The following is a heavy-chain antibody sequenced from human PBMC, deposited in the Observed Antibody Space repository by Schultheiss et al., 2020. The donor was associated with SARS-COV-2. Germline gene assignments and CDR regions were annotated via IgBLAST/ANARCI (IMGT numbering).Heavy chain of an antibody. CDR2: INEDGSHT. CDR1: GFTFSSYA. Sequence: GESLKISCAASGFTFSSYAMSWVRQAPGKGLEWVSRINEDGSHTSYADSVQGRFTISRDNAKNTLYLQMSSLSAGDTAVYYCGRDLGGEFSLWGPGTLVTVSS. V-gene: IGHV3-74*01. CDR3: GRDLGGEFSL. J-gene: IGHJ4*02. D-gene: IGHD3-10*01.